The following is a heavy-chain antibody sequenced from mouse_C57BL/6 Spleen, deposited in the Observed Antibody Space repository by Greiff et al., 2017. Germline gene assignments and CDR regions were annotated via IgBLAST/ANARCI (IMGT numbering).Heavy chain of an antibody. J-gene: IGHJ2*01. D-gene: IGHD1-1*01. CDR3: ARWGYYYGSKVFYYFDY. CDR1: GYTFTSYW. V-gene: IGHV1-69*01. Sequence: VQLQQSGAELVMPGASVKLSCKASGYTFTSYWMHWVKQRPGQGLEWIGEIDPSDSYTNYNQKFKGKSTLTVDKSSSTAYMQLSSLTSEDSAVYYCARWGYYYGSKVFYYFDYWGQGTTLTVSS. CDR2: IDPSDSYT.